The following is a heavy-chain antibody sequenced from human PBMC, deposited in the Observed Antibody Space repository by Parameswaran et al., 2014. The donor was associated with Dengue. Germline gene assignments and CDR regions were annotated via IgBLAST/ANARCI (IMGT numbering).Heavy chain of an antibody. V-gene: IGHV4-4*02. Sequence: WIRQPPGKGLEWIGEIYHSGSTDYNPSLKSRVTISVDKSKNQFSLKLSSVTAADTAVYYCARGFIVEWPYYSYMDVWGKGTTVTVSS. CDR3: ARGFIVEWPYYSYMDV. CDR2: IYHSGST. D-gene: IGHD2-21*01. J-gene: IGHJ6*03.